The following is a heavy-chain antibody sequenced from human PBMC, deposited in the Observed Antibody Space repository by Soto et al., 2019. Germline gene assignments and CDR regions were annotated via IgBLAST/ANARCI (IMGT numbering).Heavy chain of an antibody. V-gene: IGHV4-34*01. J-gene: IGHJ5*02. CDR1: GGSFSGYY. CDR2: INHSGST. CDR3: ARVPYDYIWGSYRPNWFDP. D-gene: IGHD3-16*02. Sequence: SETLSLTCAVYGGSFSGYYWSWIRQPPGKGLEWIGEINHSGSTNYNPSLKSRVTISVDTSKNQFSLKLSSVTAADTAVYYCARVPYDYIWGSYRPNWFDPWGQGTLVTVSS.